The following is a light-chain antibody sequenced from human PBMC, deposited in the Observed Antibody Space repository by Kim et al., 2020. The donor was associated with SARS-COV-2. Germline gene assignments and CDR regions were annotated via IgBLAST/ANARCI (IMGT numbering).Light chain of an antibody. J-gene: IGLJ3*02. V-gene: IGLV3-19*01. CDR3: NSRDSSGNPWV. CDR1: SLRSYY. Sequence: WGQTVRITCQGDSLRSYYASWYQQKPGQAPVLVIYGKNNRPSGIPDRFSGSSSGNTASLTITGAQAEDEADYYCNSRDSSGNPWVFGGGTQLTVL. CDR2: GKN.